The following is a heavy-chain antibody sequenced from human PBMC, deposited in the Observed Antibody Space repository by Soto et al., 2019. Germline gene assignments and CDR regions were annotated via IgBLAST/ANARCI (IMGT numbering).Heavy chain of an antibody. CDR3: ARVRGKIAAAGYYYYYGMDV. CDR2: TYYRSKWYN. D-gene: IGHD6-13*01. CDR1: GDSVSSNSAA. Sequence: QSQTLSLTCAISGDSVSSNSAAWNWIRQSPSRGLEWLGRTYYRSKWYNDYAVSVKSRITINPDTSKNQFSLQLNSVTPEDTAVYYCARVRGKIAAAGYYYYYGMDVWGQGTTVTVSS. J-gene: IGHJ6*02. V-gene: IGHV6-1*01.